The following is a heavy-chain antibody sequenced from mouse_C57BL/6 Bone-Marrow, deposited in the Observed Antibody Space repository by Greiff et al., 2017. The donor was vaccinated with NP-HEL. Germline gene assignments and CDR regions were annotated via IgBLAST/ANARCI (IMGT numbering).Heavy chain of an antibody. CDR2: IYPGGGYT. V-gene: IGHV1-63*01. D-gene: IGHD1-1*01. CDR3: ARNYGSSSYYFDY. CDR1: GYTFTNYW. Sequence: VQLQQSGAELVRPGTSVKMSCKASGYTFTNYWIGWAKQRPGHGLEWIGDIYPGGGYTNYNEKFKGKATLTADKSSSTAYMQFSSLTSEDSAIYYCARNYGSSSYYFDYWGQGTTLTVSS. J-gene: IGHJ2*01.